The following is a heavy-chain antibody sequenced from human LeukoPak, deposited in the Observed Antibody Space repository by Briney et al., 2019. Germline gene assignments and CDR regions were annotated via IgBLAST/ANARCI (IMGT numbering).Heavy chain of an antibody. CDR3: AREQSRATAFDV. CDR1: GFTFSSYA. CDR2: INHSGST. V-gene: IGHV4-34*01. Sequence: GSLRLSCAASGFTFSSYAMSWVRQAPGKGLEWIGEINHSGSTKYNPSLKSRVTVSVDTSKNHFSLKLSSVTAADTAVYYCAREQSRATAFDVWGQGTMVTVSS. D-gene: IGHD1-26*01. J-gene: IGHJ3*01.